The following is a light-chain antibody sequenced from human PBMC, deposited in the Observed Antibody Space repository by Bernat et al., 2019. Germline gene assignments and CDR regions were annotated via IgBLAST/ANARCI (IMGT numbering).Light chain of an antibody. J-gene: IGLJ3*02. V-gene: IGLV2-11*01. CDR3: CSYAGSFTWV. CDR1: SGDVGTYNY. CDR2: DVT. Sequence: QPRSVSGSPGQSVTISCTGTSGDVGTYNYVSWYQQHPGKAPKLVIYDVTKRPSGVPDRFSGSKSGNTASLTISGLQAEDEATYYCCSYAGSFTWVFGGGTKLTVL.